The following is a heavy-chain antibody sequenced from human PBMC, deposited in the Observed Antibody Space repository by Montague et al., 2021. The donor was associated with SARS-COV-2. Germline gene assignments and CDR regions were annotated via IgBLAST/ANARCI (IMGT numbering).Heavy chain of an antibody. CDR2: IPDSGST. J-gene: IGHJ4*02. V-gene: IGHV4-59*08. CDR1: GGSISSFY. CDR3: ARHYSATLPAVY. Sequence: SETLSLTCTVSGGSISSFYWSWFRQPPGKGLEWIGYIPDSGSTNYNPPLTSRVTMSVDTSKNQFSLKVNSVTAAETAVYYCARHYSATLPAVYWGQGTLVTVSS. D-gene: IGHD2-15*01.